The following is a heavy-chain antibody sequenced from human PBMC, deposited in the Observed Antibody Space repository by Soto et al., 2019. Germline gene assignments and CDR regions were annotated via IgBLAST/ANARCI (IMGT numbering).Heavy chain of an antibody. CDR2: IIPILGIA. V-gene: IGHV1-69*02. Sequence: ASVEVACKACGGRVSSYTSSWVRQAPGQGLEWMGRIIPILGIANYAQKFQGRVTITADESTSTAYMELSSLRSEYTAVYYCLLAGSVLILPWAQGTLVPVSS. CDR3: LLAGSVLILP. J-gene: IGHJ5*02. D-gene: IGHD2-8*02. CDR1: GGRVSSYT.